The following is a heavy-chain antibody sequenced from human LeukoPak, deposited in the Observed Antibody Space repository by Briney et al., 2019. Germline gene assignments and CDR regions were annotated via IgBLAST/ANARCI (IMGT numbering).Heavy chain of an antibody. CDR2: ISSSGSTI. V-gene: IGHV3-48*03. D-gene: IGHD6-13*01. Sequence: PGGSLRLSCAASGFTFSSCEMNWVRQAPGKGLEWVSYISSSGSTIYYADSVKGRFTISRHNAKNSLYLQMNSLRAEDTAVYYCARVASSSSWSYYFDYWGQGTLVTVSS. J-gene: IGHJ4*02. CDR1: GFTFSSCE. CDR3: ARVASSSSWSYYFDY.